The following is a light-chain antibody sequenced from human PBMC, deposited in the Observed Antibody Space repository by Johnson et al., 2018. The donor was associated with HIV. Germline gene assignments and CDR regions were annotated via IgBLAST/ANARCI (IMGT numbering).Light chain of an antibody. CDR1: SSNIGNNY. V-gene: IGLV1-51*01. CDR3: GTWDSSLSAYV. J-gene: IGLJ1*01. CDR2: DNN. Sequence: QSVLTQPPSVSAAPGQKVTISCSGSSSNIGNNYVSWYQQLPGTAPKLVIYDNNKRPSGIRDRFSGSKSGTSATLGITGLQTGDEADYYCGTWDSSLSAYVIGTGTKVTVL.